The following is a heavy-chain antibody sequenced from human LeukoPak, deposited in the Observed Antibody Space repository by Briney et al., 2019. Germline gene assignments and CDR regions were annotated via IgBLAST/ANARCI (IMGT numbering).Heavy chain of an antibody. CDR3: ALLGNGAFDI. CDR2: IDSSGSTV. Sequence: AGGSLRLSCAASGFAFSDFYMSWIRQAPGKGLEWVSYIDSSGSTVYYPDSVKGRLTISRDNARNSLYLQINSLRADDTAVYYCALLGNGAFDIWGQGKMVTVSS. CDR1: GFAFSDFY. J-gene: IGHJ3*02. D-gene: IGHD1-26*01. V-gene: IGHV3-11*04.